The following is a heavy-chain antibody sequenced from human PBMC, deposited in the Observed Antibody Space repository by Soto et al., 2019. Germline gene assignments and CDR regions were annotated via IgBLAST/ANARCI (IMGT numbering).Heavy chain of an antibody. CDR2: VYYRGRS. CDR1: GGSVSNSNDY. V-gene: IGHV4-39*01. CDR3: VSQRTSVLTQAYFDY. D-gene: IGHD2-8*01. J-gene: IGHJ4*02. Sequence: SETLSLTCTVSGGSVSNSNDYWGWIRQSPGKGLEWIGSVYYRGRSYSKSSVKSRVTISVDTSKNQFSLNLNSVTASDTAVYYCVSQRTSVLTQAYFDYWGQGTLVTVSS.